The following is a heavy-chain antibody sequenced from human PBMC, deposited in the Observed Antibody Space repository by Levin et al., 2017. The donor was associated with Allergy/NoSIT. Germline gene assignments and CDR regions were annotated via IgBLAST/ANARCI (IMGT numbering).Heavy chain of an antibody. CDR2: ISTHNVNT. Sequence: ASEKVSCKASGYTFKNYGISWVRQAPGQGLEWMGWISTHNVNTNYAQSFQGRVTMTTDTSTSTADMELRSLISDDTAVYYCARFVVTPVSYFYMDVWGKGTTVTVSS. D-gene: IGHD2-2*01. CDR1: GYTFKNYG. CDR3: ARFVVTPVSYFYMDV. V-gene: IGHV1-18*01. J-gene: IGHJ6*03.